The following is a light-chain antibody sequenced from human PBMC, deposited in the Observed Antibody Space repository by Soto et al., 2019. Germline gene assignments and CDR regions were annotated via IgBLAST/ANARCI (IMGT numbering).Light chain of an antibody. Sequence: QSALTQPASVSGSPGQSITISCTGSSSDVGGYHYVSWYQQYPGKAPKLVISEVSNRPSGVPDRFSGSKSGNTASLTVSGLQAEDEADYYCSSYAGSNNLGVFGTGTKVTVL. CDR2: EVS. J-gene: IGLJ1*01. V-gene: IGLV2-8*01. CDR3: SSYAGSNNLGV. CDR1: SSDVGGYHY.